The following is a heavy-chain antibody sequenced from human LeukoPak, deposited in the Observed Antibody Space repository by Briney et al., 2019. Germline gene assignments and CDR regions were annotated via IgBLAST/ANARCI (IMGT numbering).Heavy chain of an antibody. CDR1: GFTVSSKY. CDR3: ARAEADSGVLDY. Sequence: GGSLRLSCAASGFTVSSKYMTWARQAPGKGLEWVSIIYIGGSTHYADSVKGRFTISRDNSKNTLYLQMNSLRADDTAVYYCARAEADSGVLDYWGQGTLVTVSS. J-gene: IGHJ4*02. CDR2: IYIGGST. V-gene: IGHV3-53*01. D-gene: IGHD4-17*01.